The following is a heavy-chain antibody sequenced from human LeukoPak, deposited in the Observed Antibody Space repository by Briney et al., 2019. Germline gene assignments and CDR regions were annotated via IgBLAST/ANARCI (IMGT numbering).Heavy chain of an antibody. J-gene: IGHJ4*02. Sequence: GGSLRLSCAASGFTFSSYWMSWVRQAPGKGLEWVANIKQDGSEKYYVDSVKGRFTISRDNAKNSLYLQMNSLRAEDTAVYYCASGTYYYDAPSSYWGKGTLVTVSS. D-gene: IGHD3-22*01. CDR2: IKQDGSEK. V-gene: IGHV3-7*01. CDR1: GFTFSSYW. CDR3: ASGTYYYDAPSSY.